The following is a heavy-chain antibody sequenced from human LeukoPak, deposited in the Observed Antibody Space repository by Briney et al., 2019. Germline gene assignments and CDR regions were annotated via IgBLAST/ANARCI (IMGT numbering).Heavy chain of an antibody. J-gene: IGHJ4*02. CDR1: GYTFTVYF. Sequence: ASVTVSCKASGYTFTVYFLHWMRQAPGQGLELLGWINPHSGDTKYEQKFQGRVTMTRNTSISTAYMELSSLRSEDTAVYYCARARYTPGGSSGYPLSIWGQGTLVTVSS. CDR3: ARARYTPGGSSGYPLSI. D-gene: IGHD3-22*01. V-gene: IGHV1-2*02. CDR2: INPHSGDT.